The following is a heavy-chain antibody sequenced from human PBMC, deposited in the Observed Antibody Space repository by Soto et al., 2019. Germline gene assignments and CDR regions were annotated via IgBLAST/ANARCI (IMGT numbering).Heavy chain of an antibody. CDR3: ARDVPLNYYDGTFSYYAMDV. V-gene: IGHV1-69*13. J-gene: IGHJ6*02. D-gene: IGHD3-16*01. CDR2: IIPFFKAA. CDR1: GGTFSSHA. Sequence: SVKVSWKASGGTFSSHAISWVRQAPGQGLEWMGGIIPFFKAANYAQKFQGRVTITADDSTSTAYMDLYSLRSEDTAVYYCARDVPLNYYDGTFSYYAMDVWGQGTTVTVSS.